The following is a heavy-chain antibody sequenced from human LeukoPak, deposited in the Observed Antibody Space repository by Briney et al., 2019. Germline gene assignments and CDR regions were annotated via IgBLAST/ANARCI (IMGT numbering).Heavy chain of an antibody. CDR2: ISSSGTTI. D-gene: IGHD1-26*01. V-gene: IGHV3-48*01. CDR1: GFNFSIYS. CDR3: AKDGGTHFDH. J-gene: IGHJ4*02. Sequence: GGSLRLSCAASGFNFSIYSMNWVRQAPGKGLEWVSYISSSGTTISYAQSVKGRFTITRDNAQNSLTLHMNTLRADDTAVYYCAKDGGTHFDHWGQGTLVTVSS.